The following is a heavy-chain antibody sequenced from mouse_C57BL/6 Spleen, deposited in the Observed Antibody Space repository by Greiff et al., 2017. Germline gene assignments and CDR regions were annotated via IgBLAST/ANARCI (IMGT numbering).Heavy chain of an antibody. CDR1: GFSLTSYA. D-gene: IGHD1-1*01. V-gene: IGHV2-9-1*01. Sequence: VKLMESGPGLVAPSQSLSITCTVSGFSLTSYAISWVRQPPGKGLEWLGVIWTGGGTKYNSALKSRLSISKDNSKSQVFLKMNSLQTDDTARYYCARTYYYGSTPYFDVWGTGTTVTVSS. CDR2: IWTGGGT. J-gene: IGHJ1*03. CDR3: ARTYYYGSTPYFDV.